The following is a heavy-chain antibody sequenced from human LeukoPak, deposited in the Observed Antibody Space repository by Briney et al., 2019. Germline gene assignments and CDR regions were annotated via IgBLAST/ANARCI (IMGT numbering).Heavy chain of an antibody. CDR1: VFTVSSNH. CDR3: ASSSWYIEARWKRRAFDI. Sequence: GGSLRLSCAASVFTVSSNHMSWVRQAPGEGLEWVANIKQDGSEKYYVDSVKGRFTISRDNAKNSLYLQMHSLRAEDTAVYYCASSSWYIEARWKRRAFDIWGQGTMVTVSS. CDR2: IKQDGSEK. D-gene: IGHD6-13*01. V-gene: IGHV3-7*02. J-gene: IGHJ3*02.